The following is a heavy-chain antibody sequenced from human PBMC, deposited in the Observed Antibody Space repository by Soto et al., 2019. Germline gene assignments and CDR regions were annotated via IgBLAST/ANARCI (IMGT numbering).Heavy chain of an antibody. CDR1: GFTVSSNY. CDR2: IYSGGST. D-gene: IGHD1-26*01. Sequence: GGSLRLSCAASGFTVSSNYMSWVRQAPGKGLEWVSVIYSGGSTYYADSVKGRFTISRDNSKNTLYLQMNSLRAEDTAVYYCAARGATHHDAFDIWGQGTMVTVSS. J-gene: IGHJ3*02. V-gene: IGHV3-53*01. CDR3: AARGATHHDAFDI.